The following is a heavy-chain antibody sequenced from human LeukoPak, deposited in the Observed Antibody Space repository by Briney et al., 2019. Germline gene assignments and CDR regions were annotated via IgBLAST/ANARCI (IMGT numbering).Heavy chain of an antibody. D-gene: IGHD3-3*01. CDR3: ARAGSGSGYLSY. V-gene: IGHV4-34*01. CDR2: INHSGST. CDR1: GGSFGGYY. J-gene: IGHJ4*02. Sequence: SETLSLTCAVYGGSFGGYYWSWIRQPPGKGLEWIGEINHSGSTNYNPSLKSRVTISVGTSKNQFSLKLSSVTAADTAVYYCARAGSGSGYLSYWGQGTLVTVSS.